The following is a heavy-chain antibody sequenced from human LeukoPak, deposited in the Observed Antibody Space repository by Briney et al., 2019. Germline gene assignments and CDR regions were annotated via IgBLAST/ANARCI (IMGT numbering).Heavy chain of an antibody. CDR3: ARETHYYPSGSYNNPFDP. V-gene: IGHV4-34*01. J-gene: IGHJ5*02. CDR1: GGSFSAYY. D-gene: IGHD3-10*01. CDR2: INHSGST. Sequence: PSETLSLTCAVYGGSFSAYYWSWIRQPPGKGLEWIGEINHSGSTNYNPSLKSRVTISVETSKKQFSLKLSSVTAADTAVYYCARETHYYPSGSYNNPFDPWGQGTLVTVSA.